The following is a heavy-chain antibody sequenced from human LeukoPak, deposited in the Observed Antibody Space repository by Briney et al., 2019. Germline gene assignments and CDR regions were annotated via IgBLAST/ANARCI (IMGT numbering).Heavy chain of an antibody. CDR3: ARDAWDIVVVPAAALDFNWFDP. V-gene: IGHV3-21*01. J-gene: IGHJ5*02. Sequence: GGSLRLSCAASGSTFSSYSMNWVRQAPGKGLEWVSSISSSSSYIYYADSVKGRFTISRDNAKNSLYLQMNSLRAEDTAVYYCARDAWDIVVVPAAALDFNWFDPWGQGTLVTVSS. CDR1: GSTFSSYS. D-gene: IGHD2-2*01. CDR2: ISSSSSYI.